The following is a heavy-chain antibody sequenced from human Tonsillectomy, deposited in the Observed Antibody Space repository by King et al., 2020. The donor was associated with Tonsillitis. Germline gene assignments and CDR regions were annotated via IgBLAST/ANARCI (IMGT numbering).Heavy chain of an antibody. J-gene: IGHJ4*02. V-gene: IGHV1-2*02. CDR3: ARDPKSGDNFDSLTGYQYYFDY. CDR1: GYTFTGDY. D-gene: IGHD3-9*01. Sequence: VQLVQSGAEVKKAGASVKVSCKASGYTFTGDYLHWLRQAPGQGLEWVGWINPNSGGTNYAQKFQDRVTMTRDTSISSAYMELSSLRSDDTAVYYCARDPKSGDNFDSLTGYQYYFDYWGQGTLVTVSS. CDR2: INPNSGGT.